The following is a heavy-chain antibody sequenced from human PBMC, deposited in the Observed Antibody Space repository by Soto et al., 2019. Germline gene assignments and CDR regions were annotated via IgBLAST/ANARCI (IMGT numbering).Heavy chain of an antibody. CDR3: AHRPATMAGKQWFDP. CDR1: GFSLSTTGVA. Sequence: QVTLKESGPTLVKPTQTLTLTCTFSGFSLSTTGVAVGWIRQPPGKALEWLAVIYWDDDKSYTPSLKNRLSLTMDTSKTQVVLTMTNVDPADTATYYCAHRPATMAGKQWFDPWGQGTLVTVSS. CDR2: IYWDDDK. D-gene: IGHD3-10*01. V-gene: IGHV2-5*02. J-gene: IGHJ5*02.